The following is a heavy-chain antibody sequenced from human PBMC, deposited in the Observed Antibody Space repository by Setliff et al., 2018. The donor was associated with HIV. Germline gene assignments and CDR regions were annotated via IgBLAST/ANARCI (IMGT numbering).Heavy chain of an antibody. V-gene: IGHV4-59*11. J-gene: IGHJ3*02. CDR2: IYYSGST. D-gene: IGHD3-10*01. CDR1: GGSISSHY. Sequence: SETLSLTCTVSGGSISSHYWSWIRQPPGKGLEWIGYIYYSGSTYYNPSLKSRVTMSVDTSKNQFSLNLSSVTAADTAVYYCARPMHYPGDDAFDIWGQGTMVTVSS. CDR3: ARPMHYPGDDAFDI.